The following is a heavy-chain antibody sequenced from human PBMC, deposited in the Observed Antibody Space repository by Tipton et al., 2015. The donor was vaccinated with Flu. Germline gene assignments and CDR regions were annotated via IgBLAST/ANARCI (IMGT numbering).Heavy chain of an antibody. V-gene: IGHV4-59*01. Sequence: GLVKPSETLSLTCTVSGDSINNYYWSWIRQPPGKGLEWLGYIYYTGSTNYSPSLKSRVTISLDTSENRLSLKLNSMTAADTAVYYCARVNRGFFDYWGQGTLVTVSS. CDR2: IYYTGST. CDR1: GDSINNYY. D-gene: IGHD1/OR15-1a*01. CDR3: ARVNRGFFDY. J-gene: IGHJ4*02.